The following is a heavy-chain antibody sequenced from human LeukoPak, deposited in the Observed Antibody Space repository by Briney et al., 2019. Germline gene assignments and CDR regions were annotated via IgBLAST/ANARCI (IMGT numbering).Heavy chain of an antibody. Sequence: GGSLRLSCAASGFTVSSNYMSWVRQPPGKGLGWVSVIYSGGSTYYADSVKGRFTISRDNSKNTLYLKMNSLRAEDTAVYYCARTYYGDYLHYYYGMDVWGQGTTVTVSS. J-gene: IGHJ6*02. D-gene: IGHD4-17*01. V-gene: IGHV3-53*01. CDR2: IYSGGST. CDR1: GFTVSSNY. CDR3: ARTYYGDYLHYYYGMDV.